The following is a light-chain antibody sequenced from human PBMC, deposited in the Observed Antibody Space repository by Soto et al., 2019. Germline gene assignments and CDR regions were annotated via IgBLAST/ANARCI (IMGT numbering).Light chain of an antibody. CDR1: QTIRSN. J-gene: IGKJ1*01. Sequence: TLSGSAGPXXXXXXXASQTIRSNLDLYQQKXGQAPKLLIYGASXRKTGIPARFSGSGSATEFTLTISSLQSDDVAAYYCQQYNDYSGAFGQGPKVAIK. CDR2: GAS. V-gene: IGKV3-15*01. CDR3: QQYNDYSGA.